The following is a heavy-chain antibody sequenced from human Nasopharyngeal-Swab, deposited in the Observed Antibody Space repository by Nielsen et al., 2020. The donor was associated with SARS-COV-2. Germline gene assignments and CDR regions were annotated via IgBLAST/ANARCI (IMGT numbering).Heavy chain of an antibody. CDR1: GFTFDDYA. CDR2: ITWNSGGI. Sequence: GGFLRLSCAASGFTFDDYAMHWVRQAPGKGLEWVSGITWNSGGIGYADSVKGRFTISRDNAKNSLYLQMNSLRPEDTALYYCAKLGAQGAVADHFDSWGQGTLVTVSS. CDR3: AKLGAQGAVADHFDS. V-gene: IGHV3-9*01. J-gene: IGHJ4*02. D-gene: IGHD6-19*01.